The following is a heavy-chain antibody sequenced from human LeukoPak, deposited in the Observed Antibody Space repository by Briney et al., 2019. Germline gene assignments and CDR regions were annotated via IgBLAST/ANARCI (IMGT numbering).Heavy chain of an antibody. Sequence: TLSLTCAVSGGSISSGGYSWSWIRQPPGKGLEWIGYIYHSGSTYYNPSLKSRVTISVDRSKNQFSLKLSSVTAADTAVYYCARGGFNVVVVAASPFDYWGQGTLVTVSS. J-gene: IGHJ4*02. V-gene: IGHV4-30-2*01. D-gene: IGHD2-15*01. CDR2: IYHSGST. CDR3: ARGGFNVVVVAASPFDY. CDR1: GGSISSGGYS.